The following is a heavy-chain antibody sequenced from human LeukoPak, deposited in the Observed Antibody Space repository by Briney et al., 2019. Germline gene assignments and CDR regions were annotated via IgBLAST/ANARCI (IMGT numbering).Heavy chain of an antibody. CDR3: ASEENMGYYGVDV. V-gene: IGHV4-34*01. CDR2: INHSGST. J-gene: IGHJ6*02. D-gene: IGHD2/OR15-2a*01. Sequence: SETLSLTCAVYGGSFSGYYWSWIRQPPGKGLEWIGEINHSGSTNYNPSLKSRVTISVDTSKNQFSLKLRSVTAADTAVYYCASEENMGYYGVDVWGQGTTVTVSS. CDR1: GGSFSGYY.